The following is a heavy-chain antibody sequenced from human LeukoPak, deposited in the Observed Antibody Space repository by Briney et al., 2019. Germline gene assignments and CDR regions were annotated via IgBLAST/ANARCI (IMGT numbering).Heavy chain of an antibody. J-gene: IGHJ4*02. CDR1: RYTFTTYY. CDR3: ARVVSGVLGY. CDR2: INPSGGTT. D-gene: IGHD1-26*01. V-gene: IGHV1-46*01. Sequence: ASVKVSCKASRYTFTTYYIHWVRQAPGQGLEWMGIINPSGGTTTYAQKFQGRVTMTRDMSTSTVYMELSSLRSEDTAIYYCARVVSGVLGYWGQGTLVTVSS.